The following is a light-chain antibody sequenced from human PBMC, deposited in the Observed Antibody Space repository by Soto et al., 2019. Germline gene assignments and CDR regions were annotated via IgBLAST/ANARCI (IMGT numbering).Light chain of an antibody. J-gene: IGLJ2*01. CDR1: SSDVGSYNL. V-gene: IGLV2-23*01. CDR2: EDI. CDR3: CSYAGSSTYVV. Sequence: QSALTQPASVSGSPGQSITISCTRTSSDVGSYNLVSWYQQHPGKAPKLMIYEDIKRPSGVSNRFSGSKSGNTASLTISGLQAEDEADYYCCSYAGSSTYVVFGGGTKLTVL.